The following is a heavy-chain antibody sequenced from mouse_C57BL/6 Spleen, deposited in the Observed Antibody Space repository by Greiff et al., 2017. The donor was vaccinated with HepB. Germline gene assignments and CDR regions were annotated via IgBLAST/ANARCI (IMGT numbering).Heavy chain of an antibody. CDR3: ARKNYGSSPPYAMDY. V-gene: IGHV2-2*01. D-gene: IGHD1-1*01. J-gene: IGHJ4*01. CDR2: IWSGGST. CDR1: GFSLTSYG. Sequence: QVQLQQSGPGLVQPSQSLSITCTVSGFSLTSYGVHWVRQSPGKGLEWLGVIWSGGSTDYNAAFISRLSISKDNSKSQVFCKMNSLQADDTAIYYCARKNYGSSPPYAMDYWGQGTSVTVSS.